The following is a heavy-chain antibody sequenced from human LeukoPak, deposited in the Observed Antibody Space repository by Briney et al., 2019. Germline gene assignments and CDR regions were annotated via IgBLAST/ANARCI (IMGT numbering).Heavy chain of an antibody. Sequence: GGSLRLSSAASGFTFSDYYMTWIRQAPGKGLRWVSCISSSGSTIFYADSVKGRFTISRDNAKSSLFLQMNSLRAEDTAVYYCARVNRVTAIQELDYWGQGTLVTVSS. V-gene: IGHV3-11*01. CDR3: ARVNRVTAIQELDY. CDR2: ISSSGSTI. D-gene: IGHD2-21*02. CDR1: GFTFSDYY. J-gene: IGHJ4*02.